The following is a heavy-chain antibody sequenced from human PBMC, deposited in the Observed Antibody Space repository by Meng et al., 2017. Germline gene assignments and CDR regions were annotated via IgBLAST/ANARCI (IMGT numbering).Heavy chain of an antibody. D-gene: IGHD7-27*01. CDR1: GGTFSSYA. V-gene: IGHV1-69*01. CDR2: IIPIFGTA. Sequence: QWQWVQAGDGVKRPGSSVKVSCKASGGTFSSYAISWVRQAPGQGLEWMGGIIPIFGTANYAQKFQGRVTITADESTSTAYMELSSLRSEDTAVYYCASNDGTGDRTGGDYWGQGTLVTVSS. J-gene: IGHJ4*02. CDR3: ASNDGTGDRTGGDY.